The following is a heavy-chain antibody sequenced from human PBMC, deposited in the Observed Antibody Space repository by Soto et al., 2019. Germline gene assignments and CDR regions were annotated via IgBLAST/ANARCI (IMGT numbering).Heavy chain of an antibody. CDR1: GYTFTSYG. V-gene: IGHV1-18*01. Sequence: ASVKVSCKASGYTFTSYGITWVRQAPGQGLEWMGWINTYNGNTNYAQKLQGRVTMTTDTSTSTAYMELRSLRSDDTAVYYCAREPAAGDWFDPWGQGTLVTVS. CDR2: INTYNGNT. J-gene: IGHJ5*02. D-gene: IGHD6-13*01. CDR3: AREPAAGDWFDP.